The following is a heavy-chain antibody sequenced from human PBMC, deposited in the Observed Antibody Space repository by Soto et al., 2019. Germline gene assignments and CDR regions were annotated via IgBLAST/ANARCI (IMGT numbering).Heavy chain of an antibody. V-gene: IGHV1-8*01. CDR1: GYTFTSYD. Sequence: ASVKVSCKASGYTFTSYDINWVRQATGQGLEWMGWMNPNSGNTGYAQKFQGRVTMTRNTSISTAYMGLSSLRSEDTAVYYCATVRTITIFGVVTHNWFDPWGQGTLVTVSS. CDR2: MNPNSGNT. J-gene: IGHJ5*02. CDR3: ATVRTITIFGVVTHNWFDP. D-gene: IGHD3-3*01.